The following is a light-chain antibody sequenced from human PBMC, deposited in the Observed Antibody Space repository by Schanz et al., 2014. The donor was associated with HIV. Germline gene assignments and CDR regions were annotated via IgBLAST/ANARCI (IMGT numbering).Light chain of an antibody. V-gene: IGKV1-5*03. CDR1: QSISSW. Sequence: DIQMTQSPSTLSASVGDRVTITCRASQSISSWLAWYQQKPGKAPKLLIYKASTLESGVPSRFSGSGSGTEFTLTISSLQPDDFATYYCQQCVTYPYTFGQGTRLDVK. CDR3: QQCVTYPYT. J-gene: IGKJ2*01. CDR2: KAS.